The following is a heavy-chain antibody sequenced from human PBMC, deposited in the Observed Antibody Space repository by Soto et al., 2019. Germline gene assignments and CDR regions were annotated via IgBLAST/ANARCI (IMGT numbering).Heavy chain of an antibody. CDR2: IIPILGIA. Sequence: QVQLVQSGAEVKKPGSSVKVSCKASGGTFSSYTISWVRQAPGQGLEWMGRIIPILGIANYAQKFQGRVTLTADKSTSTAYMELSSLRSEDTAVHYCAMEYCSSTSCYRDYWGQGTLVTVSS. V-gene: IGHV1-69*02. CDR3: AMEYCSSTSCYRDY. D-gene: IGHD2-2*02. CDR1: GGTFSSYT. J-gene: IGHJ4*02.